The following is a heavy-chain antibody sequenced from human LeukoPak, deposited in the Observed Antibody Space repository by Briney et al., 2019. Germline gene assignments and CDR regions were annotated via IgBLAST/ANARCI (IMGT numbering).Heavy chain of an antibody. D-gene: IGHD3-3*01. CDR2: IYYSGST. J-gene: IGHJ3*02. Sequence: PGGSLRLSCAASGFTFSSYAMNWVRQPPGKGLEWIGSIYYSGSTYYNPSLKSRVTISVDTSKNQFSLKLSSVTAADTAVYYCARDITIFGVVITSDAFDIWGQGTMVTVSS. CDR3: ARDITIFGVVITSDAFDI. CDR1: GFTFSSYA. V-gene: IGHV4-39*07.